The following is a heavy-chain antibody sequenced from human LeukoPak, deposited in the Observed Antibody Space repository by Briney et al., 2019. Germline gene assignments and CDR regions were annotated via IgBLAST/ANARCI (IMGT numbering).Heavy chain of an antibody. CDR3: ARGSQNWNYGTRAFDI. CDR1: GGSISSYY. CDR2: IYYSGST. D-gene: IGHD1-7*01. Sequence: PSETLSLTCTVSGGSISSYYWSWIRQPPGKGLEWIGYIYYSGSTNYNPSLKSRVTISVDTSKNQFSLKLSSVTAADTAVYYCARGSQNWNYGTRAFDIWGQGTMVTVSS. V-gene: IGHV4-59*01. J-gene: IGHJ3*02.